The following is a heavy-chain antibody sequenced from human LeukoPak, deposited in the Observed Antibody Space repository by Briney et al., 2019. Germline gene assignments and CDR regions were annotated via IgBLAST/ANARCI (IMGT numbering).Heavy chain of an antibody. Sequence: SETLSLTCTVSGYSISSGYYWGWIRQPPGKGLERIGSIYHSGSTYYNPSLKSRVTISVDTSKNQFSLKLSSVTAADTAVYYCARVKDPGGYYYYYYMDIWGKGNTVTVSS. D-gene: IGHD3-16*01. J-gene: IGHJ6*03. CDR3: ARVKDPGGYYYYYYMDI. V-gene: IGHV4-38-2*02. CDR2: IYHSGST. CDR1: GYSISSGYY.